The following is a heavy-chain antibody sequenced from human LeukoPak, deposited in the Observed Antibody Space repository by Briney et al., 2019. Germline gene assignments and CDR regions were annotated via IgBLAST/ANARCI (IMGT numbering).Heavy chain of an antibody. CDR1: GGSFSGYY. D-gene: IGHD6-19*01. CDR3: ARGRGAVAS. CDR2: INHSGST. V-gene: IGHV4-34*01. J-gene: IGHJ5*02. Sequence: SETLSLTCAVYGGSFSGYYWSWIRQPPGKGLEWIGEINHSGSTNYNPSLKSRVTISVDTSKNQFSLKLSSVTAADTAVYYCARGRGAVASWGQGTLVTVSS.